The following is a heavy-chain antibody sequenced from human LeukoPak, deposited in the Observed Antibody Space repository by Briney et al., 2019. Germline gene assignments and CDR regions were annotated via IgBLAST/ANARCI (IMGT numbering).Heavy chain of an antibody. CDR3: ARDGATMDI. CDR1: GFTVSSNY. V-gene: IGHV3-7*01. J-gene: IGHJ4*02. D-gene: IGHD5-12*01. CDR2: IKEDGSEK. Sequence: GGSLRLSCAASGFTVSSNYMSWVRQAPGKGLEWVANIKEDGSEKHYVDSVKGRFTISRDNAKNSLYLQMISLRAEDTAVYYCARDGATMDIWGQGTLVTVSS.